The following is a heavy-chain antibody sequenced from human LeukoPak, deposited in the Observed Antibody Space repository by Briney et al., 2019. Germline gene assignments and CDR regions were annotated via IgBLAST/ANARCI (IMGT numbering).Heavy chain of an antibody. D-gene: IGHD3-22*01. CDR2: IHGGGET. CDR1: GFTFCTNV. Sequence: PGGSLRLSCAASGFTFCTNVMSWVRQAPGKRLEWISTIHGGGETYYPDSVRGRFTTSRDNSKNTLYLQLNSLRAEDTAIYYCAKRDSDGSGYNFFGYWGQGTLVTVSS. CDR3: AKRDSDGSGYNFFGY. V-gene: IGHV3-23*01. J-gene: IGHJ4*02.